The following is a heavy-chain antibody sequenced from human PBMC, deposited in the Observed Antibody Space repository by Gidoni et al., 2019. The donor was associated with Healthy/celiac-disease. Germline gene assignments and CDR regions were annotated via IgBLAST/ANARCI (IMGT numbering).Heavy chain of an antibody. D-gene: IGHD5-12*01. CDR1: GLTVSSNY. V-gene: IGHV3-53*01. J-gene: IGHJ4*02. CDR3: ARGEVEMATIDY. CDR2: IYSGGST. Sequence: VQLVESVGGLIQPGGSLRPSCPASGLTVSSNYMSWVRQAPGKGMEWVSVIYSGGSTSYADSVKSRFTISRDNSKNTLYLQMNSLRAEDTAVYYCARGEVEMATIDYWGQGTLVTVSS.